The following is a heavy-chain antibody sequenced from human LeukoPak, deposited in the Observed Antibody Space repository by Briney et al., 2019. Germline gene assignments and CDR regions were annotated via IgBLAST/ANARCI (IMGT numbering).Heavy chain of an antibody. CDR3: ARGLYSSGWYVPELDY. CDR2: ITARGDT. CDR1: GFTFSSYD. V-gene: IGHV3-13*04. J-gene: IGHJ4*02. Sequence: GGSLRLSCAASGFTFSSYDMHWVRQATGKGLEWVSAITARGDTYYSGSVKGRFTISRENAKNSLYLQMNSLRAGDTAVYYCARGLYSSGWYVPELDYWGQGTLVAVSS. D-gene: IGHD6-19*01.